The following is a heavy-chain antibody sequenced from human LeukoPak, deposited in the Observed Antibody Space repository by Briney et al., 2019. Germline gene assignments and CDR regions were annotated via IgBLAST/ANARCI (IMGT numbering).Heavy chain of an antibody. Sequence: GGSLRLSCAASGFTFSRYSMNWVRQAPGKGLEWVSSISSSSSYIYYADSVKGRFTISRDNAKNSLYLQMNSLRAEDTAVYYCAREQQLNYYYYYGMDVWGQGTTVTVSS. CDR2: ISSSSSYI. D-gene: IGHD6-13*01. V-gene: IGHV3-21*01. J-gene: IGHJ6*02. CDR3: AREQQLNYYYYYGMDV. CDR1: GFTFSRYS.